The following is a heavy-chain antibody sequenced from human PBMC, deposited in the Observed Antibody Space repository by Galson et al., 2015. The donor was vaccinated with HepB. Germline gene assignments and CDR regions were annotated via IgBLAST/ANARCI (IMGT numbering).Heavy chain of an antibody. CDR1: GGSISSYY. CDR3: ARDVGRSSWYTGYYYGMDV. Sequence: ETLSLTCTVSGGSISSYYWSWIRQPPGKGLEWIGYIYYSGSTNYNPSLKSRVTISVDTSKNQFSLKLSSVTAADTAVYYCARDVGRSSWYTGYYYGMDVWGQGTTVTVSS. V-gene: IGHV4-59*01. CDR2: IYYSGST. D-gene: IGHD6-13*01. J-gene: IGHJ6*02.